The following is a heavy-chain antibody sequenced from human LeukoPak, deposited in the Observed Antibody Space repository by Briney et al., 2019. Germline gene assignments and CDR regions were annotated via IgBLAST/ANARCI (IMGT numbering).Heavy chain of an antibody. D-gene: IGHD4-17*01. CDR1: GGTFSSYA. V-gene: IGHV1-69*04. CDR2: IIPILGIA. CDR3: ARLHWTYGDARLFDY. J-gene: IGHJ4*02. Sequence: SVKVSCKASGGTFSSYAISWVRQAPGQGLEWVGRIIPILGIANYAQKFQGRVTITADKSTSTAYMELSSLRSEDTAVYYCARLHWTYGDARLFDYWGQGTLVTVSS.